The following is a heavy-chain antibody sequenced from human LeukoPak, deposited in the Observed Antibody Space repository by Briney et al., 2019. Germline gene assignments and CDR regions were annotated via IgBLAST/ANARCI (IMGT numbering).Heavy chain of an antibody. Sequence: SETLSLTCTVSGGSFTGISNYWTWLRQPPGKELEWIGKIYKTGHADYNPSLKSRVTLSVDTTNNQFSLRLTTVTAADTAVYYCARGLHYVDVWGKGITVSISS. D-gene: IGHD3-10*01. V-gene: IGHV4-39*02. CDR3: ARGLHYVDV. J-gene: IGHJ6*04. CDR1: GGSFTGISNY. CDR2: IYKTGHA.